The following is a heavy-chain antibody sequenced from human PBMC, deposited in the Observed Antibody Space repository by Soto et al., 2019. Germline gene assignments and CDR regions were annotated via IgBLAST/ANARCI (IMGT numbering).Heavy chain of an antibody. CDR1: GFRFSGYG. V-gene: IGHV3-30*18. Sequence: GGSLRLSCAASGFRFSGYGMYWVRQAPGKGLEWISVISYDGSNKYYADSVKGRFTVSRDNSKNTLFLQMNSLRDDDTAVYYCAKDYRLVIPTVHEGVFDYWGQGTRVTVSS. CDR2: ISYDGSNK. D-gene: IGHD2-2*01. J-gene: IGHJ4*02. CDR3: AKDYRLVIPTVHEGVFDY.